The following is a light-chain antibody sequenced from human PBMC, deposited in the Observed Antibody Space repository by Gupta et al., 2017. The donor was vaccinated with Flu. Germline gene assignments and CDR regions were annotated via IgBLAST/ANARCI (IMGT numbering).Light chain of an antibody. J-gene: IGKJ4*01. CDR2: AAS. Sequence: DIQLTQSPSFLSASVGDRVTITCRASQGISSYLAWYQQKPGKAPKLLIYAASTLQSGVPSRFSGSGSGTEFTLTISSRQPEDFATYYCQQLKSYPPHTFGGGTKVEIK. V-gene: IGKV1-9*01. CDR1: QGISSY. CDR3: QQLKSYPPHT.